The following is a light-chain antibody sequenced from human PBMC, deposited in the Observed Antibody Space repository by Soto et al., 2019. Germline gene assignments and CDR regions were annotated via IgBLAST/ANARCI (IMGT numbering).Light chain of an antibody. CDR1: QSISTW. V-gene: IGKV1-5*01. CDR2: DSS. J-gene: IGKJ4*01. Sequence: DIQMTQSPSTLSASVGDRVTITCRASQSISTWLAWYQQKPGRAPKLLIYDSSSLESGVPSRFSGSGSGTDFTLTISSLQPEDFATYYCQQSYSTPTFGGGTKVDI. CDR3: QQSYSTPT.